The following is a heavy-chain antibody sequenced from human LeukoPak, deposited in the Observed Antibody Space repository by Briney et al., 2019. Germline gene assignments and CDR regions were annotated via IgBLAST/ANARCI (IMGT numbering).Heavy chain of an antibody. CDR3: ARRQWLVPGGFDP. CDR1: GGSISSYY. V-gene: IGHV4-59*08. Sequence: SETLSLTCTVSGGSISSYYWTWIRQPPGKGLEWIGSIYYSGSTNYNPSLKSRVTISVDTSKNQFSLKLSSVTAADTAVYYCARRQWLVPGGFDPWGQGTLVTVPS. J-gene: IGHJ5*02. D-gene: IGHD6-19*01. CDR2: IYYSGST.